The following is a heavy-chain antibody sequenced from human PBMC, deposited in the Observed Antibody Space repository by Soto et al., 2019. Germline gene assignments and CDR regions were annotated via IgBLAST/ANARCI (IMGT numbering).Heavy chain of an antibody. CDR2: IDPSDSYT. J-gene: IGHJ4*02. V-gene: IGHV5-10-1*01. CDR3: ARHDRVIYYDSSGYFNS. D-gene: IGHD3-22*01. Sequence: PGESLKISCKGSGYSFTSYWISWVRQMPGKGLEWMGRIDPSDSYTNYSPSFQGHVTISADKSISTAYLQWSSLKASDTAMYYCARHDRVIYYDSSGYFNSWGQGTMVTVSS. CDR1: GYSFTSYW.